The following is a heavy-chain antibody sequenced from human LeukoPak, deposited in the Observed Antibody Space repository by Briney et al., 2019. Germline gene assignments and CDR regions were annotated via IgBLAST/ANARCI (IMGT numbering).Heavy chain of an antibody. J-gene: IGHJ4*02. CDR3: ARGSYDFWSGYYLDY. CDR2: ISAYNGNT. CDR1: GYTFTSYG. Sequence: GASVKVSCKASGYTFTSYGISWVRQAPGQGLEWMGWISAYNGNTNYAQKLQGRVTMTTDTSTSTAYMELRSLRSDDTAVYYCARGSYDFWSGYYLDYWGQGTLVTVSS. V-gene: IGHV1-18*01. D-gene: IGHD3-3*01.